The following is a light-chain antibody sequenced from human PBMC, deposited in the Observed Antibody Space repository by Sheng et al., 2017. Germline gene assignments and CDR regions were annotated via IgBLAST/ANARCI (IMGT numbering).Light chain of an antibody. CDR1: LSVSSSY. J-gene: IGKJ1*01. CDR2: GAS. V-gene: IGKV3-20*01. Sequence: ENVLTQSPGTLSLSPGERATLSCRASLSVSSSYLTWFQQKPGQAPRLLIYGASSRAPGIPDRFSGSGSGTDFTLTISSLQSEDFAVYYCQQYNNRPPWTFGQGTKVEIK. CDR3: QQYNNRPPWT.